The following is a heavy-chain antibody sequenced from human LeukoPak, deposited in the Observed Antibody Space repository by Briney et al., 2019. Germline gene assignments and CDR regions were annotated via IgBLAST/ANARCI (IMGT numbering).Heavy chain of an antibody. CDR2: IHADGSVK. D-gene: IGHD3-16*01. CDR1: GFAFADDL. J-gene: IGHJ4*02. Sequence: VGSLRLSCAASGFAFADDLMHWVRQAPGQGRLWVSRIHADGSVKNYADSVKGRFTISRDNARNMVYLQMNSLTTEDTALYYCVTGGVNRGSTFAFDNWGQGSLVAVSA. V-gene: IGHV3-74*01. CDR3: VTGGVNRGSTFAFDN.